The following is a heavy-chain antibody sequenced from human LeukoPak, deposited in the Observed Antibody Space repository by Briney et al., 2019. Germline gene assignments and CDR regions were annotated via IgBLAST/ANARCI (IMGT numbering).Heavy chain of an antibody. D-gene: IGHD6-19*01. J-gene: IGHJ4*02. Sequence: KTSEILSLTCTVSGGSISSSSYYRGWIRQPPGKGLEWIGSIYYSGSTYYNPSLKSRVTISVDTSKNQFSLKLSSVTAADTAVYYCARNSGWYFDYWGQGTLVTVSS. CDR3: ARNSGWYFDY. CDR1: GGSISSSSYY. CDR2: IYYSGST. V-gene: IGHV4-39*01.